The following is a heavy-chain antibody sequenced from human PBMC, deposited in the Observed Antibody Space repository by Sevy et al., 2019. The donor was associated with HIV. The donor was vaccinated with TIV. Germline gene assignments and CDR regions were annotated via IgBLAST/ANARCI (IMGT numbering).Heavy chain of an antibody. Sequence: EGSLRLSCAASGFIFSDFYMSWVRQAPGKGLEWISYISSRGTTIYYADSVKGRFTISRDNAKNSLYLQMNGLTADDTAVYYCARDHVVVEPLANYGMDVWGQGTTVTVSS. CDR1: GFIFSDFY. J-gene: IGHJ6*02. D-gene: IGHD2-2*01. CDR2: ISSRGTTI. CDR3: ARDHVVVEPLANYGMDV. V-gene: IGHV3-11*01.